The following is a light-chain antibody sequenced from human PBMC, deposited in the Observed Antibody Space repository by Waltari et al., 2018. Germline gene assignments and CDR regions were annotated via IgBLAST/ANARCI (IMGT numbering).Light chain of an antibody. J-gene: IGLJ2*01. CDR1: RSDVGNYKR. CDR3: SSYAGSSKGV. V-gene: IGLV2-23*02. Sequence: QSALTHPASVSGSPGQSITISCTGTRSDVGNYKRVSWYQQHPGKAPKLMIYAVSKRPSGVSDRFSGSKSGDMASLTISGLQPEDEAEYFCSSYAGSSKGVFGGGTKVTVL. CDR2: AVS.